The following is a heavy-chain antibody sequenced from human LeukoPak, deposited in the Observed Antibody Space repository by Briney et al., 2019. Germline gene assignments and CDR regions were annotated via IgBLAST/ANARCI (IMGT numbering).Heavy chain of an antibody. D-gene: IGHD3-3*01. CDR3: ARDMSDFWSGYFGPTYGMDV. CDR1: GYTFTSYD. Sequence: GASVKVSCKASGYTFTSYDINWVRQATGQGPEWMGWMNPNSGNTGYAQKFQGRVTMTRNTSISTAYMELSSLRSEDTAVYYCARDMSDFWSGYFGPTYGMDVWGQGTTVTVSS. J-gene: IGHJ6*02. CDR2: MNPNSGNT. V-gene: IGHV1-8*01.